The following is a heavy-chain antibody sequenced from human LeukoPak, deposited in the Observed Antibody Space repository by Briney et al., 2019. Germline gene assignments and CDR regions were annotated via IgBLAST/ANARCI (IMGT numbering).Heavy chain of an antibody. D-gene: IGHD5-12*01. CDR3: ARGTRWLRFDY. J-gene: IGHJ4*02. V-gene: IGHV4-34*01. CDR1: GGSFSGYY. CDR2: INHSGST. Sequence: PSETLSLTCAVYGGSFSGYYWSWIRQPPGKGLEWIGEINHSGSTNYNPSLKSRVTISVDTSKNQFSLKLSSVTAADTAVYYCARGTRWLRFDYWGQGTLVTVSS.